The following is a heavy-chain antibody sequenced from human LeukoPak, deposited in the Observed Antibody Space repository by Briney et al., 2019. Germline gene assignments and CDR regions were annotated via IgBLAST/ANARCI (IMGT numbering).Heavy chain of an antibody. D-gene: IGHD2-15*01. J-gene: IGHJ4*02. CDR3: ARVVCSGGSCYLDY. CDR2: ISSSSGTI. V-gene: IGHV3-48*02. Sequence: GGSLRLSCAASGFTFSSYSMNWVRQAPGKGLEWVSYISSSSGTIYYADSVKGRFTISRDNAKNSLYLQMNSLRDEDTAVYYCARVVCSGGSCYLDYWGQGTLVTVSS. CDR1: GFTFSSYS.